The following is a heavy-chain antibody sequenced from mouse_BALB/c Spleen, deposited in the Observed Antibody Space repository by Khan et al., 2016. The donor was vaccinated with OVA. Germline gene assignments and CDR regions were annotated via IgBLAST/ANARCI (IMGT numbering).Heavy chain of an antibody. CDR1: GYTFSSYY. V-gene: IGHV1S81*02. CDR3: TRSGYANPFAY. J-gene: IGHJ3*01. D-gene: IGHD2-10*02. CDR2: INPTNGGT. Sequence: QVQLQQSGAELVKPGASVKLSCKASGYTFSSYYMYWVKQRPGQGLEWIGGINPTNGGTNFHEKFKTKATLTVDKSSSTAYMQLSSLTSEDSAVYYCTRSGYANPFAYWGQGTLVTVSA.